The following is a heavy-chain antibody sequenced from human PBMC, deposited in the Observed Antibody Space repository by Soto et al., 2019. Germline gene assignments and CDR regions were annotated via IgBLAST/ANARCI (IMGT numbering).Heavy chain of an antibody. V-gene: IGHV1-18*01. CDR3: ARVGYDFWSGESLYYYMDV. D-gene: IGHD3-3*01. CDR2: ISAYNGNT. CDR1: GYTFTSYG. J-gene: IGHJ6*03. Sequence: ASVKVACKASGYTFTSYGISWVRQAPGQGLEWMGWISAYNGNTNYAQKLQGRVTMTTDTSTSTAYMELRSLRSDDTAVYYCARVGYDFWSGESLYYYMDVWGKGTTVTVSS.